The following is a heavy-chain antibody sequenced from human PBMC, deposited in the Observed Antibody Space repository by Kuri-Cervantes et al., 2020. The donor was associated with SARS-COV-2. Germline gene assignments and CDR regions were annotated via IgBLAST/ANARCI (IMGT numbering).Heavy chain of an antibody. CDR3: ARDYYDSKSY. Sequence: ESLKISCAASGFTFSSYSMNWVRQAPGKGLEWVSYISSSCTTIYYADSVKGRFTISRDNAKNSLYLQMNSLRAEDTAVYYCARDYYDSKSYWGQGTLVTVSS. CDR1: GFTFSSYS. D-gene: IGHD3-22*01. CDR2: ISSSCTTI. V-gene: IGHV3-48*01. J-gene: IGHJ4*02.